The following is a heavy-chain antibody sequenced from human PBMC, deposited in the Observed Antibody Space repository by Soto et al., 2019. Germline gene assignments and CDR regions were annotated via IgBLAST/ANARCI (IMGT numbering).Heavy chain of an antibody. J-gene: IGHJ4*02. V-gene: IGHV3-64D*06. D-gene: IGHD6-6*01. CDR1: GFTFSSYF. CDR3: VKTGRFGQLVPSDY. CDR2: ISSNGGST. Sequence: LRLSCSASGFTFSSYFMYWVRQAPGKGLEYVSTISSNGGSTYYADSVKGRFTISRDNSKNTPYLQMSSLRAEDTAVYYCVKTGRFGQLVPSDYWGLGTLVTVSS.